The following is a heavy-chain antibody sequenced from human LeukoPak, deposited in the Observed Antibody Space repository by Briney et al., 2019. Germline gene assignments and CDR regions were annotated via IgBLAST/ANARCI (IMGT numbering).Heavy chain of an antibody. V-gene: IGHV3-64D*09. Sequence: GGSLRLSCSASGFTFGNYAMHWIRQAPGKGLEYVSTISNNVGSTYYADSVKGRFTISRDNSKNTLFLQMRSLRIEDTAMYYCVKAALLYYYDTSGSFDYWGQGTLVTVSS. D-gene: IGHD3-22*01. CDR1: GFTFGNYA. CDR3: VKAALLYYYDTSGSFDY. J-gene: IGHJ4*02. CDR2: ISNNVGST.